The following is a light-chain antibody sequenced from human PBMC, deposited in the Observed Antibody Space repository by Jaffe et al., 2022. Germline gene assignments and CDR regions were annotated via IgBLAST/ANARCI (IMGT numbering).Light chain of an antibody. J-gene: IGLJ1*01. CDR1: SGDIGGYNY. CDR2: EVN. Sequence: QSALTQPASVSGSPGQSITISCIGTSGDIGGYNYVSWYQQHPGKAPKLMIYEVNHRPSGVPYRFSGSRSGNTASLNISGLQAEDEADYYCCSYTNYDPLYVFGTGTKVTVL. CDR3: CSYTNYDPLYV. V-gene: IGLV2-14*01.